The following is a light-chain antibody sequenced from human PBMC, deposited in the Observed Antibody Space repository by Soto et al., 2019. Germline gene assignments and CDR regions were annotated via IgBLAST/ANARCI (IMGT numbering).Light chain of an antibody. CDR1: QSVLYSSNNKNY. CDR2: WAS. V-gene: IGKV4-1*01. CDR3: QQYYTNALT. Sequence: DIVMTQSPDSLAVSLGERATINCKSSQSVLYSSNNKNYLAWYQQKPGQPPKLLIYWASTRESGVPDRFSGSGSGTDFPLPISSLQAEDVAVYYCQQYYTNALTFGGGTKVGVK. J-gene: IGKJ4*01.